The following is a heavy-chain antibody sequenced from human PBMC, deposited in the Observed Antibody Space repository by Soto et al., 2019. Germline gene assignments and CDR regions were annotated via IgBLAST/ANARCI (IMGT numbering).Heavy chain of an antibody. V-gene: IGHV6-1*01. J-gene: IGHJ3*02. Sequence: SPTLSLPCAISGDRVSSNSAAWNWIRQSPSRGLEWLGRTYYRSKWYNDYAVSVKSRITINPDTSKNQFSLQLNSVTPEDTAVYYCAGYGDYPDAFDIWGQGTMVTVSS. CDR1: GDRVSSNSAA. D-gene: IGHD4-17*01. CDR3: AGYGDYPDAFDI. CDR2: TYYRSKWYN.